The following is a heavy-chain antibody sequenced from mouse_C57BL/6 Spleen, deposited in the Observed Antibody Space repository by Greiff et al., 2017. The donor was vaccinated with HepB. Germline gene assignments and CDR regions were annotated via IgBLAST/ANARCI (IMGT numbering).Heavy chain of an antibody. CDR1: GYSFTGYY. V-gene: IGHV1-42*01. CDR3: ARLYYGYDVYFDY. Sequence: EVQLQQSGPELVKPGASVKISCKASGYSFTGYYMNWVKQSPEKSLEWIGEINPSTGGTTYNQKFKAKATLTVDKSSSTAYMQLKSLTSEDSAVYDYARLYYGYDVYFDYWGQGTTLTVSS. J-gene: IGHJ2*01. CDR2: INPSTGGT. D-gene: IGHD2-2*01.